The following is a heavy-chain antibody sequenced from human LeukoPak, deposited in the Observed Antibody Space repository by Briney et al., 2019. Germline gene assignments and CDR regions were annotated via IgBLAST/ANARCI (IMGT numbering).Heavy chain of an antibody. Sequence: GGSLRLSCAASGFSFSSYWMSWVRQAPGKGLEWVANIKHDGGEKQYVDSVKGRFTISRDNAKNSLYLQMNSLRAEDTAVYYCARAVASNWFDPWGQGALVTASS. CDR3: ARAVASNWFDP. D-gene: IGHD4-23*01. CDR2: IKHDGGEK. CDR1: GFSFSSYW. J-gene: IGHJ5*02. V-gene: IGHV3-7*04.